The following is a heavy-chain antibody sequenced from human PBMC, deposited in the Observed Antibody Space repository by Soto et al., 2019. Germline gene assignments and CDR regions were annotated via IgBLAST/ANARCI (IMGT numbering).Heavy chain of an antibody. CDR2: ISSSSSYI. Sequence: EVQLVESGGGLVRPGGSLNLSCEASGFTFISYRMNWFRQAPGRGLEWVSSISSSSSYIYYADSVKGRFTISRDNAKNSLYLQMNSLRAEDTAVYYCARGVGSYNWFDPWGQGTLVTVSS. CDR3: ARGVGSYNWFDP. D-gene: IGHD1-26*01. CDR1: GFTFISYR. J-gene: IGHJ5*02. V-gene: IGHV3-21*01.